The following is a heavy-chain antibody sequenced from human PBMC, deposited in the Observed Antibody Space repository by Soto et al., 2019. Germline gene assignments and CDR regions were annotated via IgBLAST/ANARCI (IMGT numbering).Heavy chain of an antibody. CDR1: GFTLSGSV. Sequence: EVQLVESGGGLVQPGGSLKLSCAASGFTLSGSVVHWVRQASGKGLEWVGRIRSKANNYATAYAESAKGRFTISRDDSKNTAYLEMTSLKTEDTAVYYCARLGYSIGWTDYWGQGALVTVSS. J-gene: IGHJ4*02. D-gene: IGHD6-19*01. CDR2: IRSKANNYAT. CDR3: ARLGYSIGWTDY. V-gene: IGHV3-73*01.